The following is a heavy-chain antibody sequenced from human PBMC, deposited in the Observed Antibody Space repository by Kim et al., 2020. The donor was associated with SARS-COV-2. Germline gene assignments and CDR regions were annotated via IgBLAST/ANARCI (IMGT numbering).Heavy chain of an antibody. Sequence: GGSLRLSCAASGFTFSSYAMSWVRQAPGKGLEWVSAISGSGGSTYYADSVKGRFTISRDNSKNTLYLQMNSLRAEDTAVYYCAKGHWYYDFWSGYPMYYYYYAMDVWGQGTTVTVSS. CDR1: GFTFSSYA. J-gene: IGHJ6*02. CDR3: AKGHWYYDFWSGYPMYYYYYAMDV. V-gene: IGHV3-23*01. CDR2: ISGSGGST. D-gene: IGHD3-3*01.